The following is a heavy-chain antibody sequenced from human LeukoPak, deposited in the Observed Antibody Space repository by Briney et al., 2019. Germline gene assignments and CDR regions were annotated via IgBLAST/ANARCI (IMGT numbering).Heavy chain of an antibody. CDR3: AKDRLTTVTLED. J-gene: IGHJ4*02. D-gene: IGHD4-11*01. CDR1: GFTFSNYA. CDR2: ITGSGDST. Sequence: GGSLRLSCAPSGFTFSNYAMTWVRQAPGKGLEWVSTITGSGDSTFYADSVKGRFTISRDNFRNTLYLQMSSLRAEDTAVYHCAKDRLTTVTLEDWGQGTLVTVSS. V-gene: IGHV3-23*01.